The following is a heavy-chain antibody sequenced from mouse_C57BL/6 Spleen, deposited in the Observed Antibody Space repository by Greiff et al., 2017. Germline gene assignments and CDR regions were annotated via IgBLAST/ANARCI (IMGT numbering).Heavy chain of an antibody. D-gene: IGHD2-4*01. CDR3: ARDWMITNYYAMDY. CDR2: ISDGGSYT. CDR1: GFTFSSYA. V-gene: IGHV5-4*01. J-gene: IGHJ4*01. Sequence: ELKLVESGGGLVKPGGSLKLSCAASGFTFSSYAMSWVRQTPEKRLEWVATISDGGSYTYYPDNVKGRFTISRDNAKNNLYLQMSHLKSEDTAMYYCARDWMITNYYAMDYWGQGTSVTVSS.